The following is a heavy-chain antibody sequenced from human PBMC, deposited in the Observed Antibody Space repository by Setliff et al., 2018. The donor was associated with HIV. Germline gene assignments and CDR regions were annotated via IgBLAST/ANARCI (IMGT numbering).Heavy chain of an antibody. J-gene: IGHJ6*03. CDR2: IHYSGST. V-gene: IGHV4-39*01. CDR1: GGSISGSNYV. CDR3: VRTASSSLCGVHYYYYIDL. D-gene: IGHD2-2*01. Sequence: PSETLSLTCTVYGGSISGSNYVWGWIRQTPRKGLEWIGTIHYSGSTYHNPSLESRITISVDTSKNQFFLRLSSVSAADTAVYYGVRTASSSLCGVHYYYYIDLWGKGTTVTVSS.